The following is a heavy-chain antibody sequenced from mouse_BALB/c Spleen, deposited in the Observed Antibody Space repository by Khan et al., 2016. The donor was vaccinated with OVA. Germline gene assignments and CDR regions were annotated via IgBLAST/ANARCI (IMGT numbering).Heavy chain of an antibody. CDR3: ARTGYDSLAY. V-gene: IGHV1-18*01. CDR1: GYIFTDYT. Sequence: VQLKESGPELVKPGASVKIPCKASGYIFTDYTMDWVKQSHGKRLEWIGDINPNNGDTFYNQKFKGKATLTVDKSSSTAFMELRSLTSEDTAVYYCARTGYDSLAYWGQGTTLTVSS. D-gene: IGHD1-1*01. J-gene: IGHJ2*01. CDR2: INPNNGDT.